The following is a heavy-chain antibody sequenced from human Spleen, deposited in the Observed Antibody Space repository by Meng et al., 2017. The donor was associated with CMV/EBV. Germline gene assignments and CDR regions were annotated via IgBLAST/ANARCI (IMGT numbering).Heavy chain of an antibody. CDR2: IYPGDSDT. CDR3: ARRAGGPYYYYGMNV. J-gene: IGHJ6*02. D-gene: IGHD3-16*01. CDR1: GYSFANYW. Sequence: GESLKISCKGSGYSFANYWIGWVRQMPGKGLEWMGIIYPGDSDTKYSPSFQGQVTISADKSISTAYLQWSSLKASDTAMYYCARRAGGPYYYYGMNVWGQGTTVTVSS. V-gene: IGHV5-51*01.